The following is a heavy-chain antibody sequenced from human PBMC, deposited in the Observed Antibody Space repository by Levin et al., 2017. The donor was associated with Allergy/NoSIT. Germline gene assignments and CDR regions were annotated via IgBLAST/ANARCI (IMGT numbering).Heavy chain of an antibody. J-gene: IGHJ3*02. V-gene: IGHV6-1*01. D-gene: IGHD2/OR15-2a*01. CDR2: TYYRSRWYN. CDR1: GDSVSSNTAT. Sequence: KTSETLSLTCAISGDSVSSNTATWNWIRQSPSRGLEWLGRTYYRSRWYNDYAVTVTGRISIESDTSKNHFSLQMNSVTPEDTAVYYCARDRGDPNRRGWTVNAYDIWGQGTVVTVSS. CDR3: ARDRGDPNRRGWTVNAYDI.